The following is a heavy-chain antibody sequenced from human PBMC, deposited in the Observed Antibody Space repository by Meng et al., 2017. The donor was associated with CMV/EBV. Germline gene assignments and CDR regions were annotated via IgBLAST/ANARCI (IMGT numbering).Heavy chain of an antibody. CDR3: ARGAYWNYGYFDY. CDR1: GFTFSCYA. V-gene: IGHV3-64*02. D-gene: IGHD1-7*01. J-gene: IGHJ4*02. Sequence: CAASGFTFSCYAMHWVRQAPGKGLEYVSAISSNGGSTYYPDSVKGRFTISRDNSKNTLYLQMGSLRAEDMAVYYCARGAYWNYGYFDYWGQGTLVTVSS. CDR2: ISSNGGST.